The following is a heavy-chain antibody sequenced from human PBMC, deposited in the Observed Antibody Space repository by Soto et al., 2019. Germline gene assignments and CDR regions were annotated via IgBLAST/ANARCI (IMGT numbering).Heavy chain of an antibody. D-gene: IGHD6-13*01. CDR1: GYSFTSYW. J-gene: IGHJ6*02. V-gene: IGHV5-51*01. CDR3: ARHHGSPGSYFGMDV. CDR2: IYPGDSDT. Sequence: GESLKISCKGSGYSFTSYWINWVRQMPGEGLEWMGIIYPGDSDTRYSPSFQGQVTISADKSISTAYLQWRSLKASDTAMYYCARHHGSPGSYFGMDVWGQGTTVTVSS.